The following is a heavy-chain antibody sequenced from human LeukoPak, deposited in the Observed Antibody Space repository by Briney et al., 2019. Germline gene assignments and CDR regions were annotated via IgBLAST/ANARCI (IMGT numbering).Heavy chain of an antibody. J-gene: IGHJ3*02. CDR3: AKNGGAFDI. CDR2: ISSGGSTI. D-gene: IGHD3-10*01. V-gene: IGHV3-48*03. Sequence: GGSLRLSCAASGFTFSSYGMNWVRQAPGKGLEWVSYISSGGSTIYYADSVKGRFTISRDNAKNSLYLHMNSLRAEDTAVYYCAKNGGAFDIWGQGTMVTVSS. CDR1: GFTFSSYG.